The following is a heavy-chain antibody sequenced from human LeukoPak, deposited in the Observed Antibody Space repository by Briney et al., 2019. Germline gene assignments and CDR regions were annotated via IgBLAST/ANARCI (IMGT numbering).Heavy chain of an antibody. CDR2: IYHSGST. CDR3: AGSMDY. J-gene: IGHJ4*02. D-gene: IGHD1-14*01. Sequence: SETLSLTCAVYGGSFSGYYWSWIRQPPGKGLEWIGYIYHSGSTYYNPSLKSRVTISVDRSKNQFSLKLGSVTAADTAVYYCAGSMDYWGQGTLVTVSS. CDR1: GGSFSGYY. V-gene: IGHV4-34*06.